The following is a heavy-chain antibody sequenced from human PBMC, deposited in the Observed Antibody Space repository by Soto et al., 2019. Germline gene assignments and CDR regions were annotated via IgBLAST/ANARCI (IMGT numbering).Heavy chain of an antibody. V-gene: IGHV3-7*01. J-gene: IGHJ4*02. Sequence: EVQLVESGGGLVQPGGSLRLSCAASEFTFSKYWMTWVRQSPGKGLEWVANINQDGSERYYVDSVRGRFTSSRDNAKNSLYLQMNSLRAEDTAVYYCVCGGNYFVYWGQGTLVTVSP. CDR3: VCGGNYFVY. D-gene: IGHD3-16*01. CDR1: EFTFSKYW. CDR2: INQDGSER.